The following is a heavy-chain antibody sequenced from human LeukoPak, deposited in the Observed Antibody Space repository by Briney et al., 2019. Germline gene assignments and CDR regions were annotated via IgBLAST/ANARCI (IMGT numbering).Heavy chain of an antibody. CDR1: GGTFSSYA. V-gene: IGHV1-69*13. Sequence: SVKVSCKASGGTFSSYAISWVRQAPGQGLEWMGGIIPIFGTANYAQKFQGRVTITADESTSTAYMELSSLRSDDTAVYCCARGGYYDSSGPVYDAFDIWGQGTMVTVSS. CDR3: ARGGYYDSSGPVYDAFDI. J-gene: IGHJ3*02. CDR2: IIPIFGTA. D-gene: IGHD3-22*01.